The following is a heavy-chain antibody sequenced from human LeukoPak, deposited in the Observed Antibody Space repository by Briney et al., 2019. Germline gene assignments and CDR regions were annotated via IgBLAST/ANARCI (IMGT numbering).Heavy chain of an antibody. CDR3: ARTSTGNAIDM. CDR2: INSDGTST. J-gene: IGHJ3*02. V-gene: IGHV3-74*01. D-gene: IGHD1-1*01. CDR1: GFTFSSYW. Sequence: GGSLRLSCAASGFTFSSYWMHWVRQAPGKGLVWVSRINSDGTSTSHADSVKGRLTISRDDAKNTLYLQMNSLRVEDTAVYYCARTSTGNAIDMWGQGTMVTVSS.